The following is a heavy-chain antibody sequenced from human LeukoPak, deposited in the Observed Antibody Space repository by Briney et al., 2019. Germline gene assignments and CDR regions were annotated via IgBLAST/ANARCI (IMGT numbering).Heavy chain of an antibody. CDR3: ARVLVWDGYKDDAFDI. D-gene: IGHD5-24*01. V-gene: IGHV3-53*01. CDR1: GFTVSSNY. CDR2: IYSGGST. Sequence: GGSLRLSCAASGFTVSSNYMSWVRQAPGKGLEWVSVIYSGGSTYYADSVKDRFTIDRDNSKTTLYLQMNSLRAEETAVYYCARVLVWDGYKDDAFDIWGQGTMVTVSS. J-gene: IGHJ3*02.